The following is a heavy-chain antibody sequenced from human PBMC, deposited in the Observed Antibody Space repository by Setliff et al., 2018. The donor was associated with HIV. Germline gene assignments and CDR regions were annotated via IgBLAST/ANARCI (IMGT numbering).Heavy chain of an antibody. V-gene: IGHV1-2*02. CDR1: GYTFTGYY. CDR3: ARDVRDGFEEWFSTLDDGMDV. CDR2: INPHSGDT. Sequence: GASVKVSCKASGYTFTGYYMHWVRQAPGQGLEWMGWINPHSGDTRYAEKFQGRVTMTRDTSISTIYMELSRLRSDDTAVYYCARDVRDGFEEWFSTLDDGMDVWGQGTTVTVSS. D-gene: IGHD3-3*01. J-gene: IGHJ6*02.